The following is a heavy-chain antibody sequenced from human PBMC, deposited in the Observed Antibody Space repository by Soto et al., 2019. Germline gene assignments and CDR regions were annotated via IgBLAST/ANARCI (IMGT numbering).Heavy chain of an antibody. D-gene: IGHD4-17*01. V-gene: IGHV3-23*01. CDR2: ISDRGTTT. CDR1: GFTFSRYA. Sequence: EVQLLQSGGGLVQPGGSLRLSCVGSGFTFSRYAMIWVRQTPGKGLEWVSGISDRGTTTYYAYSVKGRCTISRDNSGNTLFLQMNSLRAEATGVYYWAKDRLGDYYYYGMDVWGHGTTVTVS. J-gene: IGHJ6*02. CDR3: AKDRLGDYYYYGMDV.